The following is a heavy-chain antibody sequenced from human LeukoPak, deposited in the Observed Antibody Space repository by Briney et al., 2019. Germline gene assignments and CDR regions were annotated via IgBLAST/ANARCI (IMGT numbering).Heavy chain of an antibody. V-gene: IGHV3-7*03. D-gene: IGHD3-22*01. CDR2: IKQDGSEK. Sequence: GGSLRLSCAASGFTFSSYWMSWVRQAPGKGLEWVANIKQDGSEKYYVDSVKGRFTISRDNSKNTLFLQMNSLRAEDSAVYYCAADRERDPSCYYLVGGQGTLITVSS. J-gene: IGHJ1*01. CDR1: GFTFSSYW. CDR3: AADRERDPSCYYLV.